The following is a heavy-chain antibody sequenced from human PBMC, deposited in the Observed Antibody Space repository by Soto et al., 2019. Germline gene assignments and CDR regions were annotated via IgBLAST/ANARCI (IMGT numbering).Heavy chain of an antibody. CDR3: VRRHVSATGIDWFDP. CDR1: GYTFTSYG. Sequence: QVQLVQSGTEVKKPGASVKVSCKASGYTFTSYGIHWVRQAPGQRLEWMGWINAAKGETKYSPKFRGRITITRDTSASTAYMELSSLRPEDTAVYYCVRRHVSATGIDWFDPWGQGTLVTVSS. D-gene: IGHD6-13*01. CDR2: INAAKGET. V-gene: IGHV1-3*01. J-gene: IGHJ5*02.